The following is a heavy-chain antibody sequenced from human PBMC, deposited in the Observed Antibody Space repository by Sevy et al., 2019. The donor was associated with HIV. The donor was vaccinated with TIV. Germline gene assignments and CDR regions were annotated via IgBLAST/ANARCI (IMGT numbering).Heavy chain of an antibody. CDR3: AKDIDSSGYDYFDY. CDR2: ISGSGGST. CDR1: GFSFSSYA. V-gene: IGHV3-23*01. Sequence: GGSLRLSCAASGFSFSSYAMSWVRQAPGKGLEWVSGISGSGGSTYYADSVKGRFTISRDNSKNTLYLQMNSLRAEDTALYYCAKDIDSSGYDYFDYWGQGTLVTVSS. J-gene: IGHJ4*02. D-gene: IGHD6-19*01.